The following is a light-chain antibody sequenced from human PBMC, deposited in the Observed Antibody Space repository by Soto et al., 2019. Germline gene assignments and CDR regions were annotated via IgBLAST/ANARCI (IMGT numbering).Light chain of an antibody. J-gene: IGKJ5*01. CDR2: TAS. Sequence: DIQMTQSPSSVSASVGDRVTITCRASQGVSTWLAWYQQKPGKAPNLLIYTASSLQSGVPSRFSGSGSGTDFTLTISSLQPEDFATYYCQQLFDSPITFGQGTRLEIK. V-gene: IGKV1-12*01. CDR1: QGVSTW. CDR3: QQLFDSPIT.